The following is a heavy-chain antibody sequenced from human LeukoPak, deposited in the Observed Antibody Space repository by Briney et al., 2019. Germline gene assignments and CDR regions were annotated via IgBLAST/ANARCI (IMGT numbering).Heavy chain of an antibody. CDR2: ISGSGGST. D-gene: IGHD6-19*01. CDR1: DFTVSTDY. J-gene: IGHJ4*02. Sequence: PGGSLRLSCAASDFTVSTDYMSWVRQAPGKGLEWVSAISGSGGSTYYADSVKGRFTISRDNSKNTLYLQMNSLRAEDTAVYYYAKVATSVAVAGRFVDYWGQGTLVTVSS. V-gene: IGHV3-23*01. CDR3: AKVATSVAVAGRFVDY.